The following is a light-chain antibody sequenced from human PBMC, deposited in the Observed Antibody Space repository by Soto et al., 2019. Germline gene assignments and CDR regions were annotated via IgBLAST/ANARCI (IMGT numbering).Light chain of an antibody. Sequence: QCALTQPASVSGFPGQSITISSPGTTSDIGAYNYVSWYQQHPGKAPKVMIYDVSNRPSGVSNRFSGSKSGNTASLAISGLQADDEADYYCSSYTTGNTLVFGGGTKLTVL. J-gene: IGLJ3*02. CDR2: DVS. CDR1: TSDIGAYNY. CDR3: SSYTTGNTLV. V-gene: IGLV2-14*01.